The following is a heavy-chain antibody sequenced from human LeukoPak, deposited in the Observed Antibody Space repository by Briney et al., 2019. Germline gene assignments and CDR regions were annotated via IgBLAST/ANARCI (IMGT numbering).Heavy chain of an antibody. CDR1: GFTFSSYA. CDR2: ITGSGGRT. CDR3: AKEIFRSNDY. D-gene: IGHD3-3*01. J-gene: IGHJ4*02. Sequence: GGSLRLSCAASGFTFSSYAMSWVRQAPGKGLKWVSGITGSGGRTYYADSVKGRFTISRDNSKNTLYLQMNSPRAEDTAMYYCAKEIFRSNDYWGQGTLVTVSS. V-gene: IGHV3-23*01.